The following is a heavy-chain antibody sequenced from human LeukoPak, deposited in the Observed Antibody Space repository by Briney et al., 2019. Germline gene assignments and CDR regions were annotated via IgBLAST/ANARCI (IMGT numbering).Heavy chain of an antibody. V-gene: IGHV3-53*01. D-gene: IGHD6-19*01. J-gene: IGHJ3*02. CDR3: ARGGISVAGTMEAFDI. CDR2: IYSGGST. CDR1: GFTVSSNY. Sequence: GGSLRLSCAASGFTVSSNYMGWVRQAPGKGLEWVSVIYSGGSTYYSDSVKGRFTLSRDNFKNTLYLQMNSLRAEDTAVYYCARGGISVAGTMEAFDIWGQGTMVTVSS.